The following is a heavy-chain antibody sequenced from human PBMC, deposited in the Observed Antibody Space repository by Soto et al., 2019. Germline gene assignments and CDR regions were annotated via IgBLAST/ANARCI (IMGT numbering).Heavy chain of an antibody. CDR1: GFSFNTYW. CDR2: MNSDGSMI. Sequence: EVQLVESGGGLVQPGGSLSLSCAASGFSFNTYWMHWVRQAPGKGLVWVSRMNSDGSMINYADAVKGRFTISRDNAMNMLYLHMTSLRAEDTAVYYCVRDGYPAWVYGVDVWGQGTTVTVSS. D-gene: IGHD1-1*01. V-gene: IGHV3-74*01. J-gene: IGHJ6*02. CDR3: VRDGYPAWVYGVDV.